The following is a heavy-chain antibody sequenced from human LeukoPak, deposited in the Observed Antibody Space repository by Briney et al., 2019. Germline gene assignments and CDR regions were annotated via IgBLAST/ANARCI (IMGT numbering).Heavy chain of an antibody. D-gene: IGHD1-26*01. Sequence: ASVKVSCKASGYTFTGYYMHWVRQAPGQGLEWMGWINPNSGGTNYAQKFQGRVTMTRDTSISTAYMELSRLRSDDTAVYYCARDHKELGACDYWDQGTLVTVSS. CDR2: INPNSGGT. CDR1: GYTFTGYY. CDR3: ARDHKELGACDY. J-gene: IGHJ4*02. V-gene: IGHV1-2*02.